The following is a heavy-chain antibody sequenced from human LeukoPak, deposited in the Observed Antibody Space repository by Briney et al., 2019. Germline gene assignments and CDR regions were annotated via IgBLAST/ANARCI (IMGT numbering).Heavy chain of an antibody. CDR1: GYSFTSYW. J-gene: IGHJ4*02. D-gene: IGHD6-19*01. CDR3: SIAVAGTSDYFDY. V-gene: IGHV5-10-1*01. CDR2: IDPSDSYT. Sequence: GESLRISCKGSGYSFTSYWISWVRQMPGKGLEWMGRIDPSDSYTNYSPSFQGHVTISADESISTAYLQWSSLKASDTAMYYCSIAVAGTSDYFDYWAREPWSPSPQ.